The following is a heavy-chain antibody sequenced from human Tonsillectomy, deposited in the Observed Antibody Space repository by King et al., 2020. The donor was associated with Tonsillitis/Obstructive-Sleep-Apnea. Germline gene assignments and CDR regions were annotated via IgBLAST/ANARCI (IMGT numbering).Heavy chain of an antibody. CDR3: AKDHVSMSGQWDAFDI. CDR2: MEGTGDGT. CDR1: GFTFSAYA. Sequence: VQLVESGGGWVQPGGSLRLSCTASGFTFSAYAMSWVRQAPGKGLEWGSSMEGTGDGTFHTDSVKGRFTTSRDNSKDTLYLHMNSQIAEDTAEYYCAKDHVSMSGQWDAFDIWGQGTTVTVSP. J-gene: IGHJ3*02. D-gene: IGHD2/OR15-2a*01. V-gene: IGHV3-23*04.